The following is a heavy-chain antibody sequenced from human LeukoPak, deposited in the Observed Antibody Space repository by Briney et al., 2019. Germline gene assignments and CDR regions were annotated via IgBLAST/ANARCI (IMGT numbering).Heavy chain of an antibody. Sequence: PGGSLRLSCAAYGFTFSDSWMHWVRQGPGKGPEWLSRTSKDGSDTVYADSAKGRLTASRDNARNTAYLELTNLRPDDTALYYCSRGGYSGSYYRFSWGRGTLVTVAS. V-gene: IGHV3-74*01. CDR1: GFTFSDSW. J-gene: IGHJ4*02. CDR3: SRGGYSGSYYRFS. D-gene: IGHD6-6*01. CDR2: TSKDGSDT.